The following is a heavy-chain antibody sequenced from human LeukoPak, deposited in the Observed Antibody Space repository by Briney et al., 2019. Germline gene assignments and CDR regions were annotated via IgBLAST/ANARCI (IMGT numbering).Heavy chain of an antibody. Sequence: SETLSLTCTVSGGSISSYYWSWIRQPPGKGLEWIGYIYYSGSTNYNPSLKSRVTISVDTSKNQFSLKLSSVTAADTAVYYCARSQEMATMFVDYWGQGTLVTVSS. CDR3: ARSQEMATMFVDY. D-gene: IGHD5-24*01. V-gene: IGHV4-59*08. J-gene: IGHJ4*02. CDR2: IYYSGST. CDR1: GGSISSYY.